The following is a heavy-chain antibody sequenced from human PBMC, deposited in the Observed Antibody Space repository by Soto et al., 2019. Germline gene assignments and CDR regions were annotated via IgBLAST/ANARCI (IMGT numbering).Heavy chain of an antibody. CDR3: ARDRSSRTVTTFRRWFDP. CDR2: ISAYNGNT. J-gene: IGHJ5*02. D-gene: IGHD4-17*01. Sequence: ASVKVSCKASGYTITSYGISWVRQTPGQGLEWMGWISAYNGNTNYAQKLQGRVTMTTDTSTSTAYMELRSLRSDDTAVYYCARDRSSRTVTTFRRWFDPWGQGTLVTVSS. V-gene: IGHV1-18*01. CDR1: GYTITSYG.